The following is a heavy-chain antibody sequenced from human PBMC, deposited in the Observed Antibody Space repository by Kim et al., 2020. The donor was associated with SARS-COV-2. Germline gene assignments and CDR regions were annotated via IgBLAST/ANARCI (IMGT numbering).Heavy chain of an antibody. CDR1: SVSISNFY. D-gene: IGHD2-8*02. J-gene: IGHJ4*02. CDR2: IYTTGST. Sequence: SETLSLTCTVSSVSISNFYWSWIRQPAGKGLEYIGRIYTTGSTNYNPSLKSRVAMSVDTSRKQFSLSLSSVTAADTAVYYCARDYRGWTGDEFYFDYWGQGIRVTVSS. V-gene: IGHV4-4*07. CDR3: ARDYRGWTGDEFYFDY.